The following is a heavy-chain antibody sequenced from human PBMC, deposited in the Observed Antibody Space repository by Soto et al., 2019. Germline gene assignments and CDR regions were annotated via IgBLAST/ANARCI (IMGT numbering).Heavy chain of an antibody. J-gene: IGHJ4*02. CDR3: ARADYYDSSGLFDH. V-gene: IGHV1-69*01. CDR1: GGTFSTCA. CDR2: IIPIFGTT. D-gene: IGHD3-22*01. Sequence: QVQLVQSGAEVKKPGSSVKVSCEASGGTFSTCAMNWVRQAPGLGLEWMGGIIPIFGTTNYAQKFQGRVTITADQFTSTAYMELSGLRSEDMAVYFCARADYYDSSGLFDHWGQGTLVTVSS.